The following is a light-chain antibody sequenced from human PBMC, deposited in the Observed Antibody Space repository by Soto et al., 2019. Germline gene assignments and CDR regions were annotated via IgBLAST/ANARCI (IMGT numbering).Light chain of an antibody. J-gene: IGKJ1*01. CDR2: DAS. CDR3: QQRSNWPPWT. V-gene: IGKV3-11*01. Sequence: EIVLTQSPATLSLSPGERATLSCWASQSVSNYLAWYQQKPGQAPRLLIYDASKRATGTPARFTGSGSGTDFTLTISSLEPEDFAVYYCQQRSNWPPWTFGQGTKVEIK. CDR1: QSVSNY.